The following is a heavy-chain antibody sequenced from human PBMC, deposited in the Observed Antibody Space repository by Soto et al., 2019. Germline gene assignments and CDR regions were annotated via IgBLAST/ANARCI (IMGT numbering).Heavy chain of an antibody. D-gene: IGHD6-19*01. V-gene: IGHV4-39*02. CDR3: ARAIRSSGWQPLLFDY. CDR2: IYYTGTT. J-gene: IGHJ4*02. CDR1: GGSIIGNNYY. Sequence: SETLSLTCSVSGGSIIGNNYYWGWIRQPPGKRLEWIGNIYYTGTTYYNPSLESRVTMSVDTSGNHFSLNLTSVTASDTAVYYCARAIRSSGWQPLLFDYWGQGTLVTVSS.